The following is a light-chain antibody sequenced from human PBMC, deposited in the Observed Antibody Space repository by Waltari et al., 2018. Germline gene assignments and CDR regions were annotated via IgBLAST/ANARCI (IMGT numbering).Light chain of an antibody. CDR2: DDR. J-gene: IGLJ2*01. CDR1: NIASNA. V-gene: IGLV3-21*02. CDR3: QVWDTTGDHVA. Sequence: SYVLTPPPSVSVAPGRTATLTCAGTNIASNAVPWYQQKPGQAPVLVVHDDRDRPSGIPERFSGSNSGSTATLTVSRVEAGDEADYYCQVWDTTGDHVAFGGGTKLTVL.